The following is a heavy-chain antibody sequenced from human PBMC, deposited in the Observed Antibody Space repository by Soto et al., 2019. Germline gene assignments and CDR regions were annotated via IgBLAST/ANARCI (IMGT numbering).Heavy chain of an antibody. J-gene: IGHJ4*02. Sequence: EVQLVESGGGLVQPGRSLRLSCAASGFTFDDYAMHWVRQAPGKGLEWVSGISWNSGSIGYADSVKGRFTISRDNAKNSLYLQMNSLRAEDTALYYCAKDPSVDHWGQGTLVTVSS. CDR2: ISWNSGSI. CDR1: GFTFDDYA. V-gene: IGHV3-9*01. CDR3: AKDPSVDH.